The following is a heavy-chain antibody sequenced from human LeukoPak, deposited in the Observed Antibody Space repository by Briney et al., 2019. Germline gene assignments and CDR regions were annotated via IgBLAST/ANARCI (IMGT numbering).Heavy chain of an antibody. CDR3: ARDSPGYCSSTSCSSFDY. J-gene: IGHJ4*02. Sequence: GGSLRLSCAASGFTFSSYSMNWVHQPPGKGLEWVSYISSSSSTIYYADSVKGRFTISRDNAKNSLHLQMNSLRDEDTAVYYCARDSPGYCSSTSCSSFDYWGQGTLVTVSS. D-gene: IGHD2-2*01. CDR2: ISSSSSTI. V-gene: IGHV3-48*02. CDR1: GFTFSSYS.